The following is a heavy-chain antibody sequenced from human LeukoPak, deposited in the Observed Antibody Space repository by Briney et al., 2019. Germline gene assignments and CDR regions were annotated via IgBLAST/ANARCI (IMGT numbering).Heavy chain of an antibody. J-gene: IGHJ4*02. CDR3: AKGRGYSYGSDY. CDR2: ISSSSSYI. CDR1: GFTFSSYS. D-gene: IGHD5-18*01. Sequence: GGFLRLSCAASGFTFSSYSMNWVRQAPGKGLEWVSSISSSSSYIYYADSVKGRFTISRDNSKNTLYLQMNSLRAEDTAIYYCAKGRGYSYGSDYWGQGTLVTVSS. V-gene: IGHV3-21*01.